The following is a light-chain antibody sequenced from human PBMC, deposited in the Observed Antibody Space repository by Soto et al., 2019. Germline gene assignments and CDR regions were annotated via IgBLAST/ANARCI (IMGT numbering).Light chain of an antibody. J-gene: IGLJ1*01. Sequence: QSVLTQPPSASGTPGQRVTISCSGSNSNIGSNTVNWYQQLPGTAPKLLIYEDNTRPSGVPDRFSASKSGTSASLAITGLQAEDEADYYCQSYDTGLSVYVFGTGTKLTVL. V-gene: IGLV1-44*01. CDR1: NSNIGSNT. CDR3: QSYDTGLSVYV. CDR2: EDN.